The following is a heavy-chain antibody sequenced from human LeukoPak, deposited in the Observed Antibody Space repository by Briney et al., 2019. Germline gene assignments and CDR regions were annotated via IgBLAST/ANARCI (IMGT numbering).Heavy chain of an antibody. D-gene: IGHD4-23*01. V-gene: IGHV1-2*02. Sequence: ASVKVSCKASGYTFTGYYMHWVRQAPGQGLEWMGWINPNSGGTNYAQKFQGRVTMTRDTSISTAYMELSRLRSDDTAVYYCARGAVVTNSCFDYWGQGTLVTVSS. J-gene: IGHJ4*02. CDR3: ARGAVVTNSCFDY. CDR2: INPNSGGT. CDR1: GYTFTGYY.